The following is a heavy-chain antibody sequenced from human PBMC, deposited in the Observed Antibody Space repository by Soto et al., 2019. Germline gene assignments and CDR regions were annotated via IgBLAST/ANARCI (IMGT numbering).Heavy chain of an antibody. V-gene: IGHV1-69*02. CDR3: ARAMGFGDLGRMDV. Sequence: QVQLVQSGAEVKKPGSSVKVSCKASGGTFSSYTISWVRQAPGQGLEWMGRIIPILGIANYAQKFQGRVTITADKPTSPAYMELSSLSSEDTAVYYCARAMGFGDLGRMDVWGQGTTVTVSS. J-gene: IGHJ6*02. CDR2: IIPILGIA. CDR1: GGTFSSYT. D-gene: IGHD3-10*01.